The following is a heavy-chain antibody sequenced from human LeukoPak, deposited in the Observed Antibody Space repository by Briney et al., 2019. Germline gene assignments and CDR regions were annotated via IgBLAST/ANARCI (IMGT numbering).Heavy chain of an antibody. Sequence: GGALRLSCEDPRVTFSNYAMSWGRQAPGEGAERGSGISGSGDKRLYRDSMKGRFFISRDNSKNTLFLQTNTLRADDTAVYYCAKYTDRSGSYSTFDYWGLGTLVSVPS. J-gene: IGHJ4*02. CDR2: ISGSGDKR. CDR1: RVTFSNYA. V-gene: IGHV3-23*01. CDR3: AKYTDRSGSYSTFDY. D-gene: IGHD1-26*01.